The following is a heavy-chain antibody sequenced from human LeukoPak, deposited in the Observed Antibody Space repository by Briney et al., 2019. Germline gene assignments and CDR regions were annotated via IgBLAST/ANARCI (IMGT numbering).Heavy chain of an antibody. J-gene: IGHJ4*02. V-gene: IGHV3-7*03. D-gene: IGHD3-22*01. CDR2: IKQDGTEK. Sequence: GGSLRLSCAASGFTFNSYWMNWVRQAPGKGLEWVVNIKQDGTEKYYVDSVRGRFTISRDNAQNSLYLQMNSLRAEDTALYYCAKDSDSSGYYAHVVYWGQGTLVTVSS. CDR3: AKDSDSSGYYAHVVY. CDR1: GFTFNSYW.